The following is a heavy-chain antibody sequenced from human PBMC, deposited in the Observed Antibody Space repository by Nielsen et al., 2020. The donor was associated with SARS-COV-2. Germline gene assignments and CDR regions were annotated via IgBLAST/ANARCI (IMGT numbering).Heavy chain of an antibody. J-gene: IGHJ6*02. V-gene: IGHV4-61*02. CDR1: GASLSSGSYY. CDR3: ARKGKSYDILTGYYYYGMDV. Sequence: SETLSLTCAVSGASLSSGSYYWSWIRQPAGKGLEWIGRIYTSGSTNYNPSLKSRVTISVDTSKNQFSLKLSSVTAADTAVYYCARKGKSYDILTGYYYYGMDVWGQGTTVTVSS. CDR2: IYTSGST. D-gene: IGHD3-9*01.